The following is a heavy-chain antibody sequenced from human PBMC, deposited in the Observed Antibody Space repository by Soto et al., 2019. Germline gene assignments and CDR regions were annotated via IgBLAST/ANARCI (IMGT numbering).Heavy chain of an antibody. V-gene: IGHV3-23*01. CDR3: AKDRYSGSYWECYCDY. Sequence: EVQLLESGGGLVQPGGSLRLSCAASGFTFSSYAMSWVRQAPGKGLEWVSAICGSGGSTYYADSVKGRFTISSDNSKYTLYLQMKSLRAEDTAVYYCAKDRYSGSYWECYCDYWGQGTLVTVSS. D-gene: IGHD1-26*01. CDR2: ICGSGGST. CDR1: GFTFSSYA. J-gene: IGHJ4*02.